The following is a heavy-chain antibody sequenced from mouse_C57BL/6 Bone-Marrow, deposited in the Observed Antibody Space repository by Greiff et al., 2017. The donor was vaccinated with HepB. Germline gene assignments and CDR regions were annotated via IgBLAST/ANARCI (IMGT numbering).Heavy chain of an antibody. Sequence: EVQRVESGGGLVKPGGSLKLSCAASGFTFSSYAMSWVRQTPEKRLEWVATISADGSYTNYPDNVKGRFTFSRDNAKSNLYLQMSHLKSEDTAMYYCAREEGYDYLWFDYWGQGTTLTVSS. J-gene: IGHJ2*01. D-gene: IGHD2-4*01. CDR1: GFTFSSYA. CDR3: AREEGYDYLWFDY. CDR2: ISADGSYT. V-gene: IGHV5-4*01.